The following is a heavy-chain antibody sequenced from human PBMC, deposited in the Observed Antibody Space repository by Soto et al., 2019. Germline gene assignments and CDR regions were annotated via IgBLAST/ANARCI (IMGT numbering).Heavy chain of an antibody. Sequence: GGSLRLSCAASGFTFSSYAMSWVRQAPGKGLEWVSAISGSGGSTYYADSVEGRFTISRDNSKNTLYLQMNSLRAEDTAVYYCAKVSYLIAAAGYFDYWGQGTLVTVSS. CDR2: ISGSGGST. V-gene: IGHV3-23*01. D-gene: IGHD6-13*01. CDR3: AKVSYLIAAAGYFDY. J-gene: IGHJ4*02. CDR1: GFTFSSYA.